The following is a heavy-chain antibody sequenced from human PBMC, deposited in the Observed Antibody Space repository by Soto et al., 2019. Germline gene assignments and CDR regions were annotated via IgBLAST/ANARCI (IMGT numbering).Heavy chain of an antibody. V-gene: IGHV3-30*18. D-gene: IGHD6-13*01. Sequence: QVQLVESGGGVVQPGRSLRLSCAASGFTFNNYGMHWVRQAPGKGLEWVATISNDGSDKDYADSVKGRLTISIVNSKNTVYLPLNRLRAAETAVYYCAKDQGIAASHGIDWGQGTMVTVSS. CDR2: ISNDGSDK. J-gene: IGHJ3*01. CDR3: AKDQGIAASHGID. CDR1: GFTFNNYG.